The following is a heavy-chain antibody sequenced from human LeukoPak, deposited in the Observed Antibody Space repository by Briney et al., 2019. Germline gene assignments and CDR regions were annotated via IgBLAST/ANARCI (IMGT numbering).Heavy chain of an antibody. CDR3: AIVLLEREAR. Sequence: PGGSLRLSCAASGFTLSGYWMHWVREAPGKGLEWVSRINSDESSTSYADSVKCRFTISRDNAKNTLYLQMNSLRAEDSAVYYCAIVLLEREARWGQGTLVTVSS. J-gene: IGHJ4*02. V-gene: IGHV3-74*01. D-gene: IGHD1-1*01. CDR1: GFTLSGYW. CDR2: INSDESST.